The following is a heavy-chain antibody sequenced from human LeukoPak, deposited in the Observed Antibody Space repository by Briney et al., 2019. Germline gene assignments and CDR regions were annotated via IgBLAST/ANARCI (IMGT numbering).Heavy chain of an antibody. Sequence: GGSLRLSCAASGFTFSSYSMNWVRQAPGKGLEWVSYISSSSSTIYYADSVKGRFTISRDNAKNSLYLQMNSLRAEDTAVYYCSRGGDTVTTDLDYWGQGTLVTVSS. V-gene: IGHV3-48*01. D-gene: IGHD4-17*01. CDR3: SRGGDTVTTDLDY. CDR2: ISSSSSTI. CDR1: GFTFSSYS. J-gene: IGHJ4*02.